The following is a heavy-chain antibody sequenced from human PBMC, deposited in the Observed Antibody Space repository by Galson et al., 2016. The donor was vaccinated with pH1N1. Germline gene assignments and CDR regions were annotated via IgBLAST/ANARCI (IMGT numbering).Heavy chain of an antibody. J-gene: IGHJ4*02. V-gene: IGHV3-69-1*01. CDR2: IGSSGTV. CDR3: AREWGIGAAGPLDS. D-gene: IGHD6-13*01. CDR1: GFTLSDYY. Sequence: SLRLSCAASGFTLSDYYMNWIRETPERGLEWLSSIGSSGTVAYADSVKGRFTISRDNAQNSLLLQMDSLSVDDTALYYCAREWGIGAAGPLDSWGQGALVIVSS.